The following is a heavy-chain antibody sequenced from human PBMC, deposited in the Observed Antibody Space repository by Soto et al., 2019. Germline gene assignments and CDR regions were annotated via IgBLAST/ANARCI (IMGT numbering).Heavy chain of an antibody. CDR2: INPNSGGT. CDR1: GYAFTGYY. J-gene: IGHJ5*02. V-gene: IGHV1-2*02. Sequence: GASVKVSCKASGYAFTGYYMHWVRQAPGQGLEWMGWINPNSGGTNYAQKFQGRVTMTRDTSISTAYMELSRLRSDDTAVYFCARVWLLSSHQNWFDPWGQGTLVTVSS. D-gene: IGHD2-2*03. CDR3: ARVWLLSSHQNWFDP.